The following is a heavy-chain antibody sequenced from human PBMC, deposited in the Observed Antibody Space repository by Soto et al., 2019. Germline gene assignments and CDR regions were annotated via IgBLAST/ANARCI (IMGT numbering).Heavy chain of an antibody. J-gene: IGHJ6*02. CDR3: ARVTPSFYYYGMDV. D-gene: IGHD2-2*01. CDR1: GGSISSGGYY. Sequence: SETLSLTCTVSGGSISSGGYYWSWIRQHPGKGLEWIGYIYYSGSTYYNPSLKSRVTISVDTSKNQFSLKLSSVTAADTAVYYCARVTPSFYYYGMDVWGQGTTVTVSS. V-gene: IGHV4-31*03. CDR2: IYYSGST.